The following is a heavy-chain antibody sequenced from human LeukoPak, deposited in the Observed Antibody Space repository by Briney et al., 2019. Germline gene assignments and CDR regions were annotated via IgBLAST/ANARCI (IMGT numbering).Heavy chain of an antibody. CDR2: IYSSGST. V-gene: IGHV4-4*07. Sequence: SETLSLTCTVSGGSIYAYYWNWVRQTAGKGLEWIGRIYSSGSTNYNPSLRSRVTMSVDTSKNQFSLKLSSVAAADTAVYYCARELMAARRDYYYMDVWGKGTTVTVSS. CDR1: GGSIYAYY. CDR3: ARELMAARRDYYYMDV. J-gene: IGHJ6*03. D-gene: IGHD6-6*01.